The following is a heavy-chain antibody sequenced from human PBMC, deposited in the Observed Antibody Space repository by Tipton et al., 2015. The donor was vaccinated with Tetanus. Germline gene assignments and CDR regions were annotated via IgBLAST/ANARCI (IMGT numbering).Heavy chain of an antibody. CDR3: ARGSRYYFDS. CDR2: ILYTGST. Sequence: TLSLTCTVFGGSISSGGFYWTWIRQHPGKGLEWIGYILYTGSTFTTPSLKSRVTISVDTSKNQFSLKLTSVTAADTAVFYCARGSRYYFDSWGQGTLVTVSS. J-gene: IGHJ4*02. V-gene: IGHV4-31*03. CDR1: GGSISSGGFY.